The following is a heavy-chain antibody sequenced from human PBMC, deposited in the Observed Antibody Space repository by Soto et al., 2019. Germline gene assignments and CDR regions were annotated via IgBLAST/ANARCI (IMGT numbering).Heavy chain of an antibody. CDR2: ISSRSYTI. D-gene: IGHD6-6*01. Sequence: EVQLVESGGGLVQPGGSLRLSCAASGFSFSTYSMNWVRQAPGKGLEWVSYISSRSYTIYYIDSVKGRFTISSDNAKSSRYLQMNSLRDEDTAVYYCARGGSSSDNGMDVWGQGTTVTVSS. CDR3: ARGGSSSDNGMDV. J-gene: IGHJ6*02. V-gene: IGHV3-48*02. CDR1: GFSFSTYS.